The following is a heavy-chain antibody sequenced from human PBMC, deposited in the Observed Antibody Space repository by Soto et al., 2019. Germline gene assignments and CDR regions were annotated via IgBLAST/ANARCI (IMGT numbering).Heavy chain of an antibody. V-gene: IGHV4-34*01. CDR2: INHSGST. D-gene: IGHD5-12*01. Sequence: SETLSLTFAVYGGSFSGYYWSWIRQPPGKGLEWIGEINHSGSTNYNPSLKSRVTISVDTSKNQFSLKLSSVTAADTAVYYCARGVGVATRNWFDPWGQGTLVTVS. CDR1: GGSFSGYY. CDR3: ARGVGVATRNWFDP. J-gene: IGHJ5*02.